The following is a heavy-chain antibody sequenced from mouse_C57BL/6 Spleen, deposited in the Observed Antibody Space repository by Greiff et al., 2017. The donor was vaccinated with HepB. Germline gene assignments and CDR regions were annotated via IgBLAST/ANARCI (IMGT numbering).Heavy chain of an antibody. J-gene: IGHJ1*03. Sequence: EVQLVESGGGLVKPGGSLKLSCAASGFTFSDYGMHWVRQAPEKGLEWVAYISSGSSTIYYADTVKGRFTISRDNAKNTLFLQMTSLRSEDTAMYYCAKFYYGSSGYCDVWGTGTTVTVSS. CDR2: ISSGSSTI. V-gene: IGHV5-17*01. CDR3: AKFYYGSSGYCDV. CDR1: GFTFSDYG. D-gene: IGHD1-1*01.